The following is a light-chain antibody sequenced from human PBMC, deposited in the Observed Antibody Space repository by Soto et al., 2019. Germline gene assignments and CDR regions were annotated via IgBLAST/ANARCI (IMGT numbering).Light chain of an antibody. CDR3: QQTYSTPYT. CDR2: TSG. J-gene: IGKJ2*01. V-gene: IGKV1-39*01. Sequence: IHMTQSPSSLSASVGDRITVTCRASQRITTYVNWYQLKPGEAPKLLISTSGTLQRGVPSRFSGSGSGTDFTLTITRLQPADCATYFCQQTYSTPYTFGQGTKLDIK. CDR1: QRITTY.